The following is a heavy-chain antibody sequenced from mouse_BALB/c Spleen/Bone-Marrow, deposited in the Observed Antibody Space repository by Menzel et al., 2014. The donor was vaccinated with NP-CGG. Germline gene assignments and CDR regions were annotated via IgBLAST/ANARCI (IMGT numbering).Heavy chain of an antibody. J-gene: IGHJ1*01. CDR3: ASKTGTGYWYFDV. D-gene: IGHD4-1*01. Sequence: EVKLVESGGGLVKPGGSLKLSCAASGFTFSSYAMSWVRQSPEKRLEWVAEISSGGSYTYYPDTVTGRFTISRDNAKNTLYLEMSSLRSEDTAMYYCASKTGTGYWYFDVWGAGTTVTVSP. CDR1: GFTFSSYA. CDR2: ISSGGSYT. V-gene: IGHV5-9-4*01.